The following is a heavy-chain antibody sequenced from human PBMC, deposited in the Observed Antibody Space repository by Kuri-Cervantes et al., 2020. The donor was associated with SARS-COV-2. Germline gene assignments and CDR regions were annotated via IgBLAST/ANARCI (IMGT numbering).Heavy chain of an antibody. J-gene: IGHJ6*02. V-gene: IGHV3-30-3*01. CDR3: ARLPCGTIFGSGGSCCSSTNYYYYGMDV. Sequence: GGSLRLSCAASGFTFNNYDMYWVRQAPGKGLEWVAVISYDGSKKYYADSVKGRFTISRDNSKSTLYLPMYNLRAEDTAVYYCARLPCGTIFGSGGSCCSSTNYYYYGMDVWGQGTTVTVSS. D-gene: IGHD2-15*01. CDR2: ISYDGSKK. CDR1: GFTFNNYD.